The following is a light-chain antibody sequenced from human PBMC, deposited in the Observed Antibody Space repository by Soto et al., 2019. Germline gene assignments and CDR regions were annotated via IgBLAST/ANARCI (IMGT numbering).Light chain of an antibody. V-gene: IGLV2-8*01. J-gene: IGLJ1*01. CDR3: CSYAGRNREV. Sequence: QSALTQPPSASGSPGQSVTISCTGTSSDVGGYNYVSWYQQYPGKAPKLMIYEVSKRPSGVPGRFSGSKSGNTASLTVSGLQAEDEADYYCCSYAGRNREVFGTGTKVT. CDR2: EVS. CDR1: SSDVGGYNY.